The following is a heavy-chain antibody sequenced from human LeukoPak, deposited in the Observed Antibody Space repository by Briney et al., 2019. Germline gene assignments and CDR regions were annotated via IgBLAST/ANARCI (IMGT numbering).Heavy chain of an antibody. D-gene: IGHD3-3*01. Sequence: GSSVKASCKASGGTFSSYAISWVRQAPGQGLEWMGGIIPIFGTANYAQKFQGRVTITADESTSTAYMELSSLRSEDTAVYYCARSGGGYDFWSGYPYYFDYWGQGTLVTVSS. CDR2: IIPIFGTA. CDR3: ARSGGGYDFWSGYPYYFDY. V-gene: IGHV1-69*01. J-gene: IGHJ4*02. CDR1: GGTFSSYA.